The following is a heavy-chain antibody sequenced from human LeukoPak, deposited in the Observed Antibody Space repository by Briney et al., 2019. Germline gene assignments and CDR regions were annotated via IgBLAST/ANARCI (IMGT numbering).Heavy chain of an antibody. Sequence: SETLSLTCSVSGDSISSSTYYWGWIRQPPGKGLEWIGSIYYTGSTYYNPSLKIRFTISVDTSKNQFSLKLSSVTAADTAVYYCARDSEYSGLYWGQGILVTVSS. CDR1: GDSISSSTYY. D-gene: IGHD2/OR15-2a*01. J-gene: IGHJ4*02. CDR3: ARDSEYSGLY. CDR2: IYYTGST. V-gene: IGHV4-39*02.